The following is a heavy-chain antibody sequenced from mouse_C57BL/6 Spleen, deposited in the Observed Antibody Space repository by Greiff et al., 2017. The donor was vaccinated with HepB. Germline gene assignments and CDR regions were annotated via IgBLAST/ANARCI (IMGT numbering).Heavy chain of an antibody. D-gene: IGHD1-1*01. Sequence: QVQLQQPGAELVRPGSSVKLSCKASGYTFTSYWMHWVKQRPIQGLEWIGNIDPSDSETHYNQKFKDKATLTVDKSSSTAYMQLSSLTSEDSAVYYCARTLHYYGSSHYAMDYWGQGTSVTVSS. J-gene: IGHJ4*01. CDR1: GYTFTSYW. V-gene: IGHV1-52*01. CDR3: ARTLHYYGSSHYAMDY. CDR2: IDPSDSET.